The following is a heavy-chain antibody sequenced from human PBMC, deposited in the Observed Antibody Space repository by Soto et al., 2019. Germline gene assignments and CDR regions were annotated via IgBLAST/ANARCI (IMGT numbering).Heavy chain of an antibody. CDR1: GFTFSSYG. Sequence: QVQLVESGGGVVQPGRSLRLSCAASGFTFSSYGMHWVRQAPGKGLEWVAVISYDGSNKYYADSVKGRFTISRDNSKNPLYLQMNSLRAEDTAVYYCAKDDSSSWYFRRRAEYFQHWGQGTLVTVSS. D-gene: IGHD6-13*01. CDR3: AKDDSSSWYFRRRAEYFQH. CDR2: ISYDGSNK. J-gene: IGHJ1*01. V-gene: IGHV3-30*18.